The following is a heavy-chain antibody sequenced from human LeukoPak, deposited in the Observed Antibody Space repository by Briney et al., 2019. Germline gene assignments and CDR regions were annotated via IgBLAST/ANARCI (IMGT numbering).Heavy chain of an antibody. J-gene: IGHJ4*02. CDR1: GYSISSAYY. D-gene: IGHD5-24*01. V-gene: IGHV4-38-2*01. CDR2: IYHSGTT. CDR3: ARGLRWMATIAHFDY. Sequence: PSETLSLTCAVSGYSISSAYYWGWLRQPPGKGLEWIGSIYHSGTTYYNPSLKSRVTISVDTSKNQFSLKLSSVTAADTAVYYCARGLRWMATIAHFDYWGQGTLVTVSS.